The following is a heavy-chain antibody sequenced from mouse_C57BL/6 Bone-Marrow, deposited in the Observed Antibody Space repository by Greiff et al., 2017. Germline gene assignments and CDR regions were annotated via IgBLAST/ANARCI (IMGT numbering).Heavy chain of an antibody. CDR1: GYAFSSSW. CDR2: ICPGAGDT. D-gene: IGHD1-1*01. V-gene: IGHV1-82*01. CDR3: ARNYYGRMYFDV. Sequence: VKLQESGPELVKPGASVKISCKASGYAFSSSWMNWVKQRPGKGLEWIGRICPGAGDTNYNGKFKGKATLTGDKSSSTAYMQLISPTSEDSAVYFCARNYYGRMYFDVWGTGTTVTVSA. J-gene: IGHJ1*03.